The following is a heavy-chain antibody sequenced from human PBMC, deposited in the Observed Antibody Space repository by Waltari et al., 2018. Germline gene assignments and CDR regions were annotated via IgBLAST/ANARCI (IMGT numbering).Heavy chain of an antibody. D-gene: IGHD2-15*01. CDR2: INHSGST. J-gene: IGHJ4*02. CDR1: GGSFRGYY. V-gene: IGHV4-34*01. Sequence: QVQLQQWGAGLLKPSETLSLPCAVYGGSFRGYYWSWIRQPPGKGLEWIGEINHSGSTNYNPSLKSRVTISVDTSKNQFSLKLSSVTAADTAVYYCARGPGWSRFDYWGQGTLVTVSS. CDR3: ARGPGWSRFDY.